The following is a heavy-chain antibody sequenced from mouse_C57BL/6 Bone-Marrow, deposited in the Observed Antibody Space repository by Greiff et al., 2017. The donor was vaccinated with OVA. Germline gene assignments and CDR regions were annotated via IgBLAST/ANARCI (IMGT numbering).Heavy chain of an antibody. J-gene: IGHJ3*01. CDR1: GFTFSSYT. CDR2: ISGGGGNP. CDR3: ARKLGGGFAY. V-gene: IGHV5-9*01. D-gene: IGHD4-1*01. Sequence: EVQRVESGGGLVKPGGSLKLSCAASGFTFSSYTMSWVRQTPETRLEWVATISGGGGNPYYPDSVKGRFTISRDNAKNTLYLQMSSLRSEDTALYYCARKLGGGFAYWGQGTLGTVSA.